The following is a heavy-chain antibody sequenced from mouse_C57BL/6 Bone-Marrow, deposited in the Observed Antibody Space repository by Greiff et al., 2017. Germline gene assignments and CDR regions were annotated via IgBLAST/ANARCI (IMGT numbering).Heavy chain of an antibody. CDR1: GYTFTDYE. CDR3: TVGRGADYYAMDY. J-gene: IGHJ4*01. Sequence: QVQLKESGAELVRPGASVTLSCKASGYTFTDYEMHWVKQTPVHGLEWIGAIDPETGGTAYNQKFKGKAILTADKSSSTAYMELRSLTSEDSAVYYCTVGRGADYYAMDYWGQGTSVTVSS. CDR2: IDPETGGT. V-gene: IGHV1-15*01.